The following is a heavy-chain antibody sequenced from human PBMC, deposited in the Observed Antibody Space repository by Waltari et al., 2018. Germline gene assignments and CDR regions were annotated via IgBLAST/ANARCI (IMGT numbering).Heavy chain of an antibody. CDR1: GDSITSHV. V-gene: IGHV4-59*11. CDR3: VRLPRGSVIIGAFDI. J-gene: IGHJ3*02. CDR2: MYFSGTQ. Sequence: VQLQESGPGLVKPSETLSLSCDVSGDSITSHVWSWIRQAPGKGLEWSGYMYFSGTQNYNPSLKSRVTISIDTCKNHFSRNLRSVTAADTAIYYGVRLPRGSVIIGAFDIWGQGTQVTVSS. D-gene: IGHD3-22*01.